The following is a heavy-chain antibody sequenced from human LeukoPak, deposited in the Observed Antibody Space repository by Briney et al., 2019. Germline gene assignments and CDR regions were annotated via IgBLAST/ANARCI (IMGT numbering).Heavy chain of an antibody. J-gene: IGHJ4*02. CDR2: ISGSGGST. CDR1: GFTFSSYA. Sequence: NPGGSLRLSCTASGFTFSSYAMSWVRQAPGKGLEWVSAISGSGGSTYYADSAKGRFTISRDNSKNTLYLQMNSLRAEDTAVYYCAKLPREYYDSSGYYRLRPHFDYWGQGTLVTVSS. CDR3: AKLPREYYDSSGYYRLRPHFDY. D-gene: IGHD3-22*01. V-gene: IGHV3-23*01.